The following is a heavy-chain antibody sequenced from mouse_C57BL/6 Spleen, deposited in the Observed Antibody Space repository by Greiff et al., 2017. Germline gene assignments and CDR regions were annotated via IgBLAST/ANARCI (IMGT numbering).Heavy chain of an antibody. J-gene: IGHJ2*01. Sequence: EVKLMESGPGLVKPSQSLSLTCSVTGYSITSGYYWNWIRQFPGNKLEWMGYISYDGSNNYNPSLKTRISITRDTSKNQFFLKLNSVTTEDTATYYCARDYYGSSYGYWGQGTTLTVSS. CDR3: ARDYYGSSYGY. V-gene: IGHV3-6*01. D-gene: IGHD1-1*01. CDR1: GYSITSGYY. CDR2: ISYDGSN.